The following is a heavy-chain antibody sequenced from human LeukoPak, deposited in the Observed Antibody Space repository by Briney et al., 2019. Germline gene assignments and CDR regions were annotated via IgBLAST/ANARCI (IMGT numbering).Heavy chain of an antibody. J-gene: IGHJ4*02. CDR1: GLTFSSYS. V-gene: IGHV3-21*01. Sequence: GGSLRLSCAASGLTFSSYSMNWVRQAPGKGLEWVSSISSSSSYIYYADSVKGRFTISRDNAKNSLYLQMNSLRAEDTAVYYCARFYQLLLFDYWGQGTLVTVSS. CDR3: ARFYQLLLFDY. CDR2: ISSSSSYI. D-gene: IGHD2-2*01.